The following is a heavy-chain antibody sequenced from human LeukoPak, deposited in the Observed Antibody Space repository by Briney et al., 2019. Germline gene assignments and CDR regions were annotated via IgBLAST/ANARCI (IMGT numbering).Heavy chain of an antibody. CDR3: ARDQGIAVACGY. D-gene: IGHD6-19*01. J-gene: IGHJ4*02. CDR2: ISSGGSTI. Sequence: GGSLRLSCAASGFTFSSYEMNWVRQAPGKGLEWVSYISSGGSTIYYADSVKGRFTISRDNAKNSLFLQMNSLRAEDTAVYYCARDQGIAVACGYWGQGTLVTVSS. CDR1: GFTFSSYE. V-gene: IGHV3-48*03.